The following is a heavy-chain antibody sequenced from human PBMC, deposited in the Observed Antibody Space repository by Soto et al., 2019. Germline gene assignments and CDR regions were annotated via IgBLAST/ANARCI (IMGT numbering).Heavy chain of an antibody. CDR2: IIPIFGTA. Sequence: QVQLVQSGAEEKKPGSSVKVSCKASGGTFSSYAISWVRQAPGQGLEWMGGIIPIFGTANYAQKFQGRVTITADKSTSTAYMELSSLRSEDTAVYYCARGYCSSTSCYWSGDYYYGMDVWGQGTTVTVSS. CDR1: GGTFSSYA. CDR3: ARGYCSSTSCYWSGDYYYGMDV. V-gene: IGHV1-69*06. J-gene: IGHJ6*02. D-gene: IGHD2-2*01.